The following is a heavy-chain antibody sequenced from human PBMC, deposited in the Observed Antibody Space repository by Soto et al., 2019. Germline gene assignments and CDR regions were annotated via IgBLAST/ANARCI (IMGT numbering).Heavy chain of an antibody. V-gene: IGHV1-2*02. J-gene: IGHJ4*02. CDR2: INPKSGGT. D-gene: IGHD1-26*01. CDR1: GYTFTVYY. Sequence: SVKGSCKASGYTFTVYYMHWVRQAPVQGLEWMGWINPKSGGTMYPQKFQGRVTMTWDTSISTAYMALTRLRSDDTAVYYCARDLAKGGGSAGFDYWGQGTLVTVSS. CDR3: ARDLAKGGGSAGFDY.